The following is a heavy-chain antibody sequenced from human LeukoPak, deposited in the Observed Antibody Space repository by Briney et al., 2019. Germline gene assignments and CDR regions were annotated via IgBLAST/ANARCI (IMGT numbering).Heavy chain of an antibody. J-gene: IGHJ4*02. D-gene: IGHD6-19*01. CDR2: IRYYGSNK. V-gene: IGHV3-30*02. Sequence: GGPLRLSCAASGFTFSSYRMLWVRQAPAKGLGWVAFIRYYGSNKYYAECVKGRFTISRDNSKNSLYLQMNSLRAEDTAVYYCAKGQQWQVDYFDYWGQGTLVTVSS. CDR1: GFTFSSYR. CDR3: AKGQQWQVDYFDY.